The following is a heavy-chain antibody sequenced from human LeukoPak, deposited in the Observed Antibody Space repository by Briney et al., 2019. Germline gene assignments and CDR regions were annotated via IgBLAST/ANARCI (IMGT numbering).Heavy chain of an antibody. CDR1: GGSISSTYDH. CDR3: ARRLHYFDY. J-gene: IGHJ4*02. CDR2: IRYSGTT. V-gene: IGHV4-39*01. Sequence: SETLSLTCTVSGGSISSTYDHWDWIRQPPGKGLEWMGSIRYSGTTYYNPSLKGRVTIFVDTSNNQFSLRLRSVTAADTSVYYCARRLHYFDYWGQGSLVTVSS. D-gene: IGHD2-21*02.